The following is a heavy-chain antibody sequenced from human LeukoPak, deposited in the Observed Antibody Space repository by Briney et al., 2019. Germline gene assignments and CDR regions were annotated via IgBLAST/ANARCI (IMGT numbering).Heavy chain of an antibody. CDR3: ARGQGIAVAGWYEP. V-gene: IGHV4-59*01. J-gene: IGHJ5*02. Sequence: PSETLSLTCAVSGGSISPYYWTWLRQPPGKELEWIGYIYHSGTTNYNPSLKSRVTISVDKSRNQLSLKLTSATAADTAVYYCARGQGIAVAGWYEPWGQGTLVTVSS. CDR2: IYHSGTT. CDR1: GGSISPYY. D-gene: IGHD6-19*01.